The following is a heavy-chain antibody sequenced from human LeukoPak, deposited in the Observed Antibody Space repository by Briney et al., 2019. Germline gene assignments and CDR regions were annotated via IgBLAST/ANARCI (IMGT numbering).Heavy chain of an antibody. CDR1: GGSISSSSYY. V-gene: IGHV4-39*01. CDR2: IYYSGST. J-gene: IGHJ4*02. CDR3: AATNCGGDCYRPGLGS. Sequence: SETLSLTCTVSGGSISSSSYYWGWIRQPPGKGLEWIGSIYYSGSTYYDPSLKSRVTVSVDTSKNQFSLKLSSVTAADTAVYYCAATNCGGDCYRPGLGSWGQGTLVTVSS. D-gene: IGHD2-21*02.